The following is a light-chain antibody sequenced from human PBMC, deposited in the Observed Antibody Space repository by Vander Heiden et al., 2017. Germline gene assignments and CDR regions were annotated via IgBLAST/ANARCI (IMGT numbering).Light chain of an antibody. CDR2: AAS. J-gene: IGKJ3*01. CDR3: QHSYSNPWFT. Sequence: DIQMTQSPSSLSASVGDRVTITCRASQSISSYLNWYQQKPGKAPKLLIYAASSLQSGVPSRFSGSGYGTDFTLTISSLQPEDFAPYYCQHSYSNPWFTFGHGTKVDIK. CDR1: QSISSY. V-gene: IGKV1-39*01.